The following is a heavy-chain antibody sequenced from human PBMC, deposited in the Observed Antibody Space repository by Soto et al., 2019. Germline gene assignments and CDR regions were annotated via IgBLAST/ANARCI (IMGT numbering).Heavy chain of an antibody. CDR2: IWYDGSNK. CDR1: GFTFSGHA. D-gene: IGHD6-19*01. J-gene: IGHJ6*02. Sequence: QVQLVESGGGVAQPGRSLRLSCTESGFTFSGHAMHWVRQAPGKGLEWVTQIWYDGSNKYYAESVKGRFTISRDNSKNTLYLQMNSLRVEDTAVYYCARDGHGLAPYALDVWGQGTSVTVSS. CDR3: ARDGHGLAPYALDV. V-gene: IGHV3-33*01.